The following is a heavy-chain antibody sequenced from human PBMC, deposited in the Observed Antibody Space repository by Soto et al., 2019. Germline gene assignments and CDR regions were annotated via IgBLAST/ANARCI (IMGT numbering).Heavy chain of an antibody. J-gene: IGHJ4*02. CDR1: GGSISSGGYY. D-gene: IGHD4-17*01. CDR2: IYYSGST. V-gene: IGHV4-31*03. CDR3: ARSVFRGTTGGGFDY. Sequence: SETLSLTCTVSGGSISSGGYYWSWIRQHPGKGLEWIGYIYYSGSTYYNPSLKSRVTISVDTSKNQFSLKLSSVTAADTAVYYCARSVFRGTTGGGFDYWGQGTLVTVSS.